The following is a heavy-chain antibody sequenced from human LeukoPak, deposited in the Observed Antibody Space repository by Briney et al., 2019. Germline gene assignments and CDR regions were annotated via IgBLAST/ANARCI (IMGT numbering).Heavy chain of an antibody. Sequence: ASVKVSCKASGYTFTSYYTYWVRQAPGQGLEWMGIINPSGGSTSYAQKFQGRVTMTRDTSTSTVYMELSSLRSEDTAVYYCARDKCSGGSCYPIDYWGQGTLVTVSS. J-gene: IGHJ4*02. V-gene: IGHV1-46*01. CDR1: GYTFTSYY. D-gene: IGHD2-15*01. CDR3: ARDKCSGGSCYPIDY. CDR2: INPSGGST.